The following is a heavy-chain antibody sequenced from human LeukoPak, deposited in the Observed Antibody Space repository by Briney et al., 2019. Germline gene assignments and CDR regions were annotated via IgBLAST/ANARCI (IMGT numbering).Heavy chain of an antibody. CDR1: GGSISSYY. D-gene: IGHD3-3*01. Sequence: SETLSLTCTVSGGSISSYYWSWIRQPPGKGLEWIGYIYYSGSTNYNPSLKSRVTISVDTSKNQFSLKLSSVTAADTAVYYCARASYDLWSGYYPAIDYWGQGTLVTVSS. V-gene: IGHV4-59*01. CDR2: IYYSGST. J-gene: IGHJ4*02. CDR3: ARASYDLWSGYYPAIDY.